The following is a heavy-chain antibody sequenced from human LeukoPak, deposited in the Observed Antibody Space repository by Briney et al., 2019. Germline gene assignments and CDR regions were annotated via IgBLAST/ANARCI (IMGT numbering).Heavy chain of an antibody. V-gene: IGHV3-7*01. J-gene: IGHJ6*04. CDR3: ATEARGLGV. Sequence: PGGSLRLSCAASGFTFSTYWMTWVRQPPGKGLEWVANIKTDGSKTYYVDSAKGRFTIYRDNAKNSLDLQMNSLRAEDTAVYYCATEARGLGVWGKGTMVTISS. CDR1: GFTFSTYW. D-gene: IGHD3-10*01. CDR2: IKTDGSKT.